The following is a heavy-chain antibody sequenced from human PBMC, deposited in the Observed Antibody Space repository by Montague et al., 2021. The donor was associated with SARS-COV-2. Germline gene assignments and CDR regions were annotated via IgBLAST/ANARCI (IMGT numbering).Heavy chain of an antibody. CDR3: ARPGIQNNGWYLSYFDH. J-gene: IGHJ4*03. CDR2: ISSDGTNK. D-gene: IGHD6-19*01. CDR1: GFTFSSDS. V-gene: IGHV3-30*04. Sequence: SLRLSCAASGFTFSSDSMYWVRQAPGKGLEWVAVISSDGTNKYFPDSVRGRFTITRDNSKNTLFLQMNSLRPEDTAVYYCARPGIQNNGWYLSYFDHWGQGTLVTVFS.